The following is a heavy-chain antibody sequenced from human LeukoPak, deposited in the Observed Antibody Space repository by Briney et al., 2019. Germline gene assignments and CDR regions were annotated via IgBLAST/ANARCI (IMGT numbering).Heavy chain of an antibody. CDR2: INWNGGST. Sequence: GGSLRLSCAASGFTFDDYGMSWVRQAPGKGLEWVSAINWNGGSTGYADSVKGRFTISRDNSKNSLYLQMNSLRTEDTALYYCAKVLGYYDSSGYYQEGGFDYWGQGTLVTVSS. CDR1: GFTFDDYG. D-gene: IGHD3-22*01. CDR3: AKVLGYYDSSGYYQEGGFDY. J-gene: IGHJ4*02. V-gene: IGHV3-20*04.